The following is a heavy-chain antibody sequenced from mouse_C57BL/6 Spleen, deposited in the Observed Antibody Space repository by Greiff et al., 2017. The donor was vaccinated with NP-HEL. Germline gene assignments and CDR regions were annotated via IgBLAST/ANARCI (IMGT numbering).Heavy chain of an antibody. CDR1: GYAFSSSW. CDR2: IYPGDGDT. Sequence: VQLQQSGPELVKPGASVKISCKASGYAFSSSWMNWVKQRPGKGLEWIGRIYPGDGDTNYNGKFKGKATLTADKSSSTAYMQLSSLTSEDSAVYLWATSYDSDAAYWGQGTLVTDSA. V-gene: IGHV1-82*01. CDR3: ATSYDSDAAY. D-gene: IGHD2-4*01. J-gene: IGHJ3*01.